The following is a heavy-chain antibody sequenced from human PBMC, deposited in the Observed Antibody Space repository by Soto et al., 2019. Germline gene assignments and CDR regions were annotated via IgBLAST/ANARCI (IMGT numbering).Heavy chain of an antibody. CDR3: GRSDWSGGRCRRPGAFDH. J-gene: IGHJ4*02. D-gene: IGHD2-15*01. V-gene: IGHV1-69*13. Sequence: SVKVYCKASGGTFSSDPISWVRQAPGQGLEWMGGIIPIFGTANYAQKFQGRVTITADESTSTAYMELSSLRSEDTDVFYGGRSDWSGGRCRRPGAFDHWGQGTLVTV. CDR1: GGTFSSDP. CDR2: IIPIFGTA.